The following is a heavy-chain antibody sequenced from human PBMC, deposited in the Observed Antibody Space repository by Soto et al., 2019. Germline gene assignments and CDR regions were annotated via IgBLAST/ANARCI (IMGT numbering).Heavy chain of an antibody. V-gene: IGHV4-39*01. D-gene: IGHD6-13*01. Sequence: SQTLSLTCTLSRGSISSSRYYWRWIRQPPGKGLEWIASISNSASINANPSLKSRVTISVDTSKNQFSLRLTSVTAMDTGVYYGARVGGMPSSTHGLAYWGQGILVTVSS. CDR3: ARVGGMPSSTHGLAY. CDR2: ISNSASI. J-gene: IGHJ4*02. CDR1: RGSISSSRYY.